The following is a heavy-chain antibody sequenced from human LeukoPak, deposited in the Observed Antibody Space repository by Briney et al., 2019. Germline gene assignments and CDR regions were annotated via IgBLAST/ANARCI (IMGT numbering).Heavy chain of an antibody. CDR3: ARDPLWFGELYYGMDV. Sequence: PGGSLRLSCAASGFTFSSYSMNWVRQAPGKGLEWVSSISSSSSYIYYADSVKGRFTISRDNAKNSLYLQMNSLRAEDTAVYYCARDPLWFGELYYGMDVWGQGTTVTVSS. D-gene: IGHD3-10*01. CDR1: GFTFSSYS. V-gene: IGHV3-21*01. CDR2: ISSSSSYI. J-gene: IGHJ6*02.